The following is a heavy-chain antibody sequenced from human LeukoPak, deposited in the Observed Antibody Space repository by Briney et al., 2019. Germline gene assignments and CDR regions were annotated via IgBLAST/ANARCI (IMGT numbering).Heavy chain of an antibody. CDR2: IYYSGST. Sequence: SETLSLTCAVYGGSFSGYYWSWIRQHPGKGLEWIGYIYYSGSTYYNPSLKSRVAISVDTSKNQFSLKLSSVTAADTAVYYCARVFDDSSGYYYDEYFQHWGQGTLVTVSS. CDR3: ARVFDDSSGYYYDEYFQH. J-gene: IGHJ1*01. V-gene: IGHV4-31*11. D-gene: IGHD3-22*01. CDR1: GGSFSGYY.